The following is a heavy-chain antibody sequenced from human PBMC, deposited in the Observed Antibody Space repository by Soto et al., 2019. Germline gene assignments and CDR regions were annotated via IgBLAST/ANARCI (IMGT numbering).Heavy chain of an antibody. CDR2: ISGSGGST. CDR1: GFTFRSYA. V-gene: IGHV3-23*01. J-gene: IGHJ6*02. Sequence: GGSLRLSCAASGFTFRSYAMSWVRQAPGKGLEWVSAISGSGGSTYYADSVKGRFTISRDNSKNTLYLQMNSLRAEDTAVYYCAKDQDCSSTSCYVSLYYYYYGMDVWGQGTTVTVSS. D-gene: IGHD2-2*01. CDR3: AKDQDCSSTSCYVSLYYYYYGMDV.